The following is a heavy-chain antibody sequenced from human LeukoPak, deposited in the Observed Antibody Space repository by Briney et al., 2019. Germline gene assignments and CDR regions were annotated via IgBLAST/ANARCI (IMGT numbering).Heavy chain of an antibody. CDR3: ASYYYYYMDV. J-gene: IGHJ6*03. CDR2: IYHSGST. Sequence: SETLSLTCAVSGGSISSSNWWSWVRQPPGKGLEWIGEIYHSGSTYYNPSLKSRVTISVDTSKNQFSLKLSSVTAADTAVYYCASYYYYYMDVWGKGTTVTVSS. V-gene: IGHV4-4*02. CDR1: GGSISSSNW.